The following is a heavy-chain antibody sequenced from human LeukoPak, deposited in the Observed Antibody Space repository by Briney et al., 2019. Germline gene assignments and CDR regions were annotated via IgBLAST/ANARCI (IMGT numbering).Heavy chain of an antibody. V-gene: IGHV4-39*07. CDR3: ARDFELLQNGDAFDI. CDR1: GGSISSSAYY. CDR2: IHSSGST. D-gene: IGHD1-26*01. J-gene: IGHJ3*02. Sequence: PSETLSLTCTVSGGSISSSAYYWGWIRRPPGTGLEWIGSIHSSGSTYYNPSLKSRVTISVDTSKNQFSLKLSSVTAADTAVYYCARDFELLQNGDAFDIWGQGTMVTVSS.